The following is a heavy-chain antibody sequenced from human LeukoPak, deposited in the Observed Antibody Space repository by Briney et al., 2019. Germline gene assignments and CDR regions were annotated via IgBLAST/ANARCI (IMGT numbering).Heavy chain of an antibody. J-gene: IGHJ4*02. CDR3: TRDRELGY. Sequence: PSETLSLTCTVSVGSISSYYWGWIRQSPGKGLEWIGWSYHRGGTSYNPSPKSRVAISVDTSKNQFSLKLTSVTAADTAVYYCTRDRELGYWGPGTLVIVSS. CDR1: VGSISSYY. V-gene: IGHV4-59*01. CDR2: SYHRGGT. D-gene: IGHD1-1*01.